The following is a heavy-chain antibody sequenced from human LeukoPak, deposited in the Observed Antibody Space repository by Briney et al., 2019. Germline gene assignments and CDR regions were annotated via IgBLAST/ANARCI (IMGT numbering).Heavy chain of an antibody. CDR1: GFTFSSYG. Sequence: GGSLRLSCAASGFTFSSYGMSWVRQAPGKGLEWLSAISGSRGSTYYADSVKGRFTISRDNSKNTLYLQMNSLRAEDTAVYYCAKLLNDYGDYYFDNWGQGTLVTVSS. D-gene: IGHD4-17*01. J-gene: IGHJ4*02. CDR2: ISGSRGST. V-gene: IGHV3-23*01. CDR3: AKLLNDYGDYYFDN.